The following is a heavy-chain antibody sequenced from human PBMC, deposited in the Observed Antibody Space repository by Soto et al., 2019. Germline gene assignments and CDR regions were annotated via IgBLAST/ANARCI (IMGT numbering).Heavy chain of an antibody. Sequence: SETLSLTCTVSGGSISSYYWSWIRQPPGKGLEWIGYIYYSGSTNYNPSLKSRVTISVDTSKNQFSLKLSSVTAADTAVYYCASAGFSFGELLPFDYWGQGTLVTVSS. J-gene: IGHJ4*02. CDR3: ASAGFSFGELLPFDY. CDR1: GGSISSYY. D-gene: IGHD3-10*01. CDR2: IYYSGST. V-gene: IGHV4-59*01.